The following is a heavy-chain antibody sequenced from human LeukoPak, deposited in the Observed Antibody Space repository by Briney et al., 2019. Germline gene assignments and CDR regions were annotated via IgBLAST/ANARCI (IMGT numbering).Heavy chain of an antibody. Sequence: PSETLSLTCAVYGGSFSGYYWSWIRQPPGKRLEWIGEINHSGSTNYNPSLKSRVTISVDTSKNQFSLKLSSVTAADTAVYYCARGTKYFDWPNLHYYFDYWGQGTLVTVSS. CDR3: ARGTKYFDWPNLHYYFDY. CDR1: GGSFSGYY. CDR2: INHSGST. J-gene: IGHJ4*02. D-gene: IGHD3-9*01. V-gene: IGHV4-34*01.